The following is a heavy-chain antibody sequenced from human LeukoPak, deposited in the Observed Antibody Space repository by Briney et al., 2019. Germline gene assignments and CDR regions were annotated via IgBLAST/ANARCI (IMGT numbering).Heavy chain of an antibody. CDR2: ISGSGGTT. D-gene: IGHD3-22*01. Sequence: GGSLRLSCAASGFTFSSYPMTWVRQTPEKGLEWVSSISGSGGTTNYADSVKGRFTISRDNSKNTLYLQMNSLRAEDTAVYYCAKDQASSGFYFDYWGQGTLVTVSS. V-gene: IGHV3-23*01. CDR3: AKDQASSGFYFDY. J-gene: IGHJ4*02. CDR1: GFTFSSYP.